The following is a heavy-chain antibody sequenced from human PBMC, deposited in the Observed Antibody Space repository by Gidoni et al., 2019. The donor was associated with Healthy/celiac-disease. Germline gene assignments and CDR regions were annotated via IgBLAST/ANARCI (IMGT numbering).Heavy chain of an antibody. D-gene: IGHD3-10*01. J-gene: IGHJ4*02. V-gene: IGHV4-34*01. CDR2: INHSGST. CDR1: GGSFSGYY. CDR3: ATLYYYGSGSYNYFDY. Sequence: QVQLQQWGAGLLKPSETLSLTCAVYGGSFSGYYWSWIRQPPGKGLEWIGEINHSGSTNYNPSRKSRVTISVDTSKNQFSLKLSSVTAADTAVYYCATLYYYGSGSYNYFDYWGQGTLVTVSS.